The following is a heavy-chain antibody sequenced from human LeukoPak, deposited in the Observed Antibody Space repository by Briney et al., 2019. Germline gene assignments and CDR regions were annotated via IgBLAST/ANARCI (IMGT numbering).Heavy chain of an antibody. J-gene: IGHJ4*02. CDR1: GVIFNQYW. CDR3: ARDGYSYGYFDY. CDR2: IDQDGSEK. D-gene: IGHD5-18*01. Sequence: GGSLRLSCAASGVIFNQYWMSWVRQAPGRGLEWVANIDQDGSEKHYVDSVKGRFTISRDNAKNTLYLQMGSLRAEDMAVYYCARDGYSYGYFDYWGQGTLVTVSS. V-gene: IGHV3-7*01.